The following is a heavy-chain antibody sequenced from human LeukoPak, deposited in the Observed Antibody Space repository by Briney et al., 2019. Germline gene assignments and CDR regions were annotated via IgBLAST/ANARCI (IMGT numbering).Heavy chain of an antibody. J-gene: IGHJ4*02. D-gene: IGHD1-26*01. CDR1: GFTFSSYW. V-gene: IGHV3-7*01. Sequence: GGSLRLSRAASGFTFSSYWMAWVRQAAGKGLEWVANIKGDESARHQADSVKGRFTISRDNTRNSLYLQMTNLRGDDTAVYYCARDVVGSLDYWGQGTLVTVSS. CDR2: IKGDESAR. CDR3: ARDVVGSLDY.